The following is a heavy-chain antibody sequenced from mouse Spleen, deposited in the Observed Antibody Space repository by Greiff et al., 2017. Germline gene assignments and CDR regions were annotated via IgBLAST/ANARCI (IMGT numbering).Heavy chain of an antibody. CDR3: ARLARSAWFAY. V-gene: IGHV1-18*01. Sequence: EVQGVESGPELVKPGASVKIPCKASGYTFTDYNMDWVKQSHGKSLEWIGDINPNNGGTIYNQKFKGKATLTVDKSSSTAYMELRSLTSEDTAVYYCARLARSAWFAYWGQGTLVTVSA. CDR1: GYTFTDYN. CDR2: INPNNGGT. J-gene: IGHJ3*01.